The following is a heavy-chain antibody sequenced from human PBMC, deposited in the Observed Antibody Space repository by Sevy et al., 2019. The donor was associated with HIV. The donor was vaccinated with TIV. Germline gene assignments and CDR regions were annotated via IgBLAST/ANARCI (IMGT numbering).Heavy chain of an antibody. CDR3: AREGCTRPHDY. D-gene: IGHD2-8*01. V-gene: IGHV3-23*01. CDR2: LPFGCGKI. CDR1: GFAFYDYS. Sequence: GGSLRLSCAASGFAFYDYSMSWIRQAPGKELEWVATLPFGCGKINYADSVKGRFTISRDNSKNSFYLQMDNLRVEDTALYYCAREGCTRPHDYWGQGTRVTVSS. J-gene: IGHJ4*02.